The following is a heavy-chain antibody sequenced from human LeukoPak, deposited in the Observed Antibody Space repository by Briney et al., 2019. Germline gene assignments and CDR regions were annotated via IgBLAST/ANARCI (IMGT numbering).Heavy chain of an antibody. J-gene: IGHJ5*02. CDR2: IYYSGST. V-gene: IGHV4-39*07. CDR1: GGSISSSSYY. CDR3: ARVEMATPVWFDP. D-gene: IGHD5-24*01. Sequence: SETLSLTCTVSGGSISSSSYYWGWIRQPPGKGLEWIGSIYYSGSTYYDPSLKSRVTISVDTSKNQFSLKLSSVTAADTAVYYCARVEMATPVWFDPWGQGTLVTVSS.